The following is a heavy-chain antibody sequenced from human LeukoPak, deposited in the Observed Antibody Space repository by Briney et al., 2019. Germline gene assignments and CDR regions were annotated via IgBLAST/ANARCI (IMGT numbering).Heavy chain of an antibody. J-gene: IGHJ4*02. V-gene: IGHV4-59*01. CDR3: ARGRPFYYGSGSYYDY. CDR2: IYYSGRT. Sequence: SETLSLTCTVSGDSISSYYWRWLRQPPGKGLEWVGYIYYSGRTNYSPSLKSRVTISVDTSKNQFSLKLSSVTAADTAVYYCARGRPFYYGSGSYYDYWGQGTLVTVSS. D-gene: IGHD3-10*01. CDR1: GDSISSYY.